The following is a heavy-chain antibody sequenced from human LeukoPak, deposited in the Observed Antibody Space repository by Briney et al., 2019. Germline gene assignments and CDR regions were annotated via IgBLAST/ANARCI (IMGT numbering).Heavy chain of an antibody. J-gene: IGHJ4*02. CDR1: GFTFTSYS. CDR3: AQSLDN. V-gene: IGHV3-48*01. D-gene: IGHD3-22*01. Sequence: GGSLRLSCAASGFTFTSYSMNWVRQAPGKGLEWVSYISSDTSTRYYADSVKGRFTISRDNAKNSLYLQMNSLRAEDTAIYYCAQSLDNWGQGILVTVSS. CDR2: ISSDTSTR.